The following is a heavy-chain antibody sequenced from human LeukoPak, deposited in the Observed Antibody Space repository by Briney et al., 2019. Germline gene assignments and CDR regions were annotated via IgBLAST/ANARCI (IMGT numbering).Heavy chain of an antibody. CDR1: GYTFTSYG. V-gene: IGHV1-18*01. Sequence: ASVKVSCKASGYTFTSYGISWVRQAPGQGLEWMGWISAYNGNTNYAQKLQGRVTMTTDTSTSTAYMELRSLRSDDTAVYYCARGPSTGYELLWFGELHFDYWGRGTLATVSS. D-gene: IGHD3-10*01. CDR3: ARGPSTGYELLWFGELHFDY. J-gene: IGHJ4*02. CDR2: ISAYNGNT.